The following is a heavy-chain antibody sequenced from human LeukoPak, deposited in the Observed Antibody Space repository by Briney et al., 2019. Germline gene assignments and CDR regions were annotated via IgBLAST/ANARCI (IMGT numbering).Heavy chain of an antibody. J-gene: IGHJ4*02. CDR1: GFIFDDYG. Sequence: PGGSLRLSCAASGFIFDDYGMSWVRHAPGKGLGWVSGMNWNGGSTGYADSVKGRFTISRDNAKNSLYLQMHSLRAEDTALYYCARLARSGSYEELDYGGQGTLVTVSA. CDR3: ARLARSGSYEELDY. V-gene: IGHV3-20*04. D-gene: IGHD1-26*01. CDR2: MNWNGGST.